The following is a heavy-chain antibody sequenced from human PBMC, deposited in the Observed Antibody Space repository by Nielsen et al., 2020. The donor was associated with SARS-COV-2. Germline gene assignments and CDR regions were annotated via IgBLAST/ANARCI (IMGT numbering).Heavy chain of an antibody. CDR1: GGSVSSGLQY. V-gene: IGHV4-61*01. CDR3: ARVGSGGGCDY. D-gene: IGHD2-15*01. Sequence: SETLSLTCTVSGGSVSSGLQYWSWIRQPPGKGLEWIGYIYYSGSANYNPSLKSRVTISVDTSKNQFSLHLSSVTAADTAVYYCARVGSGGGCDYWGQGTLITVSS. CDR2: IYYSGSA. J-gene: IGHJ4*02.